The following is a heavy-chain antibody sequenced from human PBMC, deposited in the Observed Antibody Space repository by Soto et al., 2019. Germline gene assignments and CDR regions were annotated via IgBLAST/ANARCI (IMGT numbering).Heavy chain of an antibody. V-gene: IGHV1-69*13. J-gene: IGHJ4*02. CDR2: IIPIFGTA. CDR3: VRGKILGFWSAYCDY. CDR1: GGTFSNYA. Sequence: GASVKVSCKASGGTFSNYAISWVRQAPGQGLEWMGGIIPIFGTANYAQKFQGRVTITADESTSTAYMELSSLRSEDTAVYYCVRGKILGFWSAYCDYWGQGTLVTVSS. D-gene: IGHD3-3*01.